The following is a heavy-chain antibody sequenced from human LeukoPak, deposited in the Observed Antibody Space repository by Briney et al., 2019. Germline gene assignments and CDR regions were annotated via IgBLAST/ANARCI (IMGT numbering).Heavy chain of an antibody. Sequence: GASVKVTCKASGFTFTCYYIHWARQAPGQGLKWMGYINPHSGGTNSPQKFQGRVTMTTDTSISAAYMELSSLISDDTAMYYCVREGNELLSKNFDYWGQGTLVTVSS. CDR3: VREGNELLSKNFDY. V-gene: IGHV1-2*02. J-gene: IGHJ4*02. CDR2: INPHSGGT. D-gene: IGHD2-21*02. CDR1: GFTFTCYY.